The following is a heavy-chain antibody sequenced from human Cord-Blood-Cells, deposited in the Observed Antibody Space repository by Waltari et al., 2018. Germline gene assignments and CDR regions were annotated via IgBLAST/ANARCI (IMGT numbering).Heavy chain of an antibody. CDR2: INHSGST. J-gene: IGHJ3*02. CDR3: ARGSSSSHAFDI. V-gene: IGHV4-34*01. CDR1: GGSFSGYY. D-gene: IGHD6-6*01. Sequence: QVQLQQWGAGLLKPSETLSLTCAVSGGSFSGYYWSWIRQPPGKGLEWIGEINHSGSTNYNPSLKSRVTISVDTSKNQFSRKLSSVTAADTAVYYCARGSSSSHAFDIWGQGTMVTVSS.